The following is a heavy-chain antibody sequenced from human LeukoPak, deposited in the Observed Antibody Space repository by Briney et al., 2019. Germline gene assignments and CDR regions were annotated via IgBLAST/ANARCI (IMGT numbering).Heavy chain of an antibody. D-gene: IGHD6-13*01. V-gene: IGHV1-46*01. CDR1: GYTFTSYY. CDR2: INPSGGST. CDR3: ARDWTIAAAPYYFDY. Sequence: ASVKVSCKASGYTFTSYYMHWVRQAPGQGLEWMGIINPSGGSTSYAQKFQGRVTVTRDMSTSTVYMELSSLRSEDTAVYYCARDWTIAAAPYYFDYWGQGTLVTVSS. J-gene: IGHJ4*02.